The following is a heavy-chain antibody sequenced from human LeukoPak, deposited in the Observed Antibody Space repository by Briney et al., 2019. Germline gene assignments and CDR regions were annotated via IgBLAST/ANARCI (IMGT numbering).Heavy chain of an antibody. D-gene: IGHD6-13*01. J-gene: IGHJ3*02. CDR3: ARDFPGIAAAGADAFDI. Sequence: GGSLRLSCAASGFTFSSYAMHWVRQAPGKGLEWVAVISCDGSNKYYADSVKGRFTISRDNSKNTLYLQMNSLRAEDTAVYYCARDFPGIAAAGADAFDIWGQGTMVTVSS. V-gene: IGHV3-30-3*01. CDR2: ISCDGSNK. CDR1: GFTFSSYA.